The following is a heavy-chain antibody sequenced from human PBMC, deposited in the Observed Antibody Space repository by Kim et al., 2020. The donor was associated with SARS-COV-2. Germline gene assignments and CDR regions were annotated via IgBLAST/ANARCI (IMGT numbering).Heavy chain of an antibody. J-gene: IGHJ4*02. D-gene: IGHD3-10*01. Sequence: GGSLRLSCAASGFTFSNAWMSWVRQAPGKGLEWVGRFKNKPDGGTTDYAAPVKGRFTISRDDSKNTLYLQMNSLKTEDTAVYYCTTDRLPWFGGFTDFDYWGQEPLVTVPS. CDR2: FKNKPDGGTT. V-gene: IGHV3-15*01. CDR1: GFTFSNAW. CDR3: TTDRLPWFGGFTDFDY.